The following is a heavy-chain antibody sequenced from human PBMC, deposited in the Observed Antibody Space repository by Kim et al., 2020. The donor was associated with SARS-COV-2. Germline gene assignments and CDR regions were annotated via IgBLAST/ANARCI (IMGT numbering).Heavy chain of an antibody. CDR2: IPYDGSNK. J-gene: IGHJ6*02. CDR3: ASAGDLVAPPGGV. CDR1: GFTFSTYA. D-gene: IGHD2-15*01. Sequence: GGSLRLSCAASGFTFSTYAMHWVRQAPGKGLEWVAVIPYDGSNKYYADSAKGRFTISRDNSKNTLYLQMNSLRADDTAVYYCASAGDLVAPPGGVWGQG. V-gene: IGHV3-30*04.